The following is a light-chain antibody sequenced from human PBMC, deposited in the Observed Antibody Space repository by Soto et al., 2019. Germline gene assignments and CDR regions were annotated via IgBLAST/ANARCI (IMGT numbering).Light chain of an antibody. CDR1: SSDVGGYNY. CDR2: EVS. V-gene: IGLV2-14*01. Sequence: QSVLTQPASVSGSPGQSITISCTGTSSDVGGYNYVSWYQQHPGKAPKLMIYEVSNRPSGVSNRFSGSKSGNTASLTISGLQAEDEADYYCSSYTSSIPRVFGGGTKLTVL. CDR3: SSYTSSIPRV. J-gene: IGLJ3*02.